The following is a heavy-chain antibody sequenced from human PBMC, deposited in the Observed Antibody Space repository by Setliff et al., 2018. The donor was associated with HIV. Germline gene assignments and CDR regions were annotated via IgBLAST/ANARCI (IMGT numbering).Heavy chain of an antibody. Sequence: SETLSLTCTVSGASIGRRSDCWGWIRQPPGKGLEWIGSFYYSWNTYYNPSLKSRVTISVDTSKNQLSLKLSSVTATDTAMYFCARDATSEGYMDVWGKGTTVTVSS. V-gene: IGHV4-39*02. CDR3: ARDATSEGYMDV. CDR1: GASIGRRSDC. J-gene: IGHJ6*03. CDR2: FYYSWNT.